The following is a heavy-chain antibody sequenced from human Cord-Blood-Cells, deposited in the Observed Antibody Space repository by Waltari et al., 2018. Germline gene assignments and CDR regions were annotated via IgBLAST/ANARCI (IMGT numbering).Heavy chain of an antibody. CDR3: ARGLGYCSSTSCYNWFDP. CDR2: IYYSGST. V-gene: IGHV4-39*01. J-gene: IGHJ5*02. Sequence: QLQLQESGPGLVKPSETLSLTCTVSGGSLSSSSYYWGWIRQPPGKGMEWIGSIYYSGSTYYNPSLKSRVTISVDTSKNQFSLKLSSVTAADTAVYYCARGLGYCSSTSCYNWFDPWGQGTLVTVSS. D-gene: IGHD2-2*01. CDR1: GGSLSSSSYY.